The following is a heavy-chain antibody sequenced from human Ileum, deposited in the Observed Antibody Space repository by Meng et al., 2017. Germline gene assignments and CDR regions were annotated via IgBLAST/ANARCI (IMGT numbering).Heavy chain of an antibody. Sequence: GALKISCVASGFIFSPYTMNWVRQAPGKGLEWVSSISSSTRYIYYADSLKGRFTISRDHAKNSLYLQMNNLRPDDTAVYYCAKGGAAGTPVTYAFDLWGQGTMVTVSS. CDR3: AKGGAAGTPVTYAFDL. CDR2: ISSSTRYI. D-gene: IGHD6-25*01. CDR1: GFIFSPYT. V-gene: IGHV3-21*01. J-gene: IGHJ3*01.